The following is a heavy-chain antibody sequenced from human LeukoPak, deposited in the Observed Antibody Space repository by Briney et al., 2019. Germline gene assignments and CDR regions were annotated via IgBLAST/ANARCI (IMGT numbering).Heavy chain of an antibody. J-gene: IGHJ4*02. Sequence: PSETLSLTCTVSGGSISSYYWSWIRQPPGKGLEWIGYIYYSGSTNYNPSLKSRVTISVDTSKNQFSLKLSSVTAADTAVYYCARIMVRGVYYFDYWGQGTLVTVTS. D-gene: IGHD3-10*01. CDR2: IYYSGST. CDR3: ARIMVRGVYYFDY. CDR1: GGSISSYY. V-gene: IGHV4-59*08.